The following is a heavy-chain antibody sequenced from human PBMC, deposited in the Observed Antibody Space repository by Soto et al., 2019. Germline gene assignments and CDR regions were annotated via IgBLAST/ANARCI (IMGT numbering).Heavy chain of an antibody. Sequence: QVQLVESGGGVVQPGTSLRLSCEASGFTFSGFGMHWVRQAPGKGLEWVAVIWYDGSKKYYADCVKGRFTISRDNSKNALYLQMSGLRAEDTAVYYCARGRGGSYGGNSAHFDIWGQGTLVTVSS. CDR2: IWYDGSKK. J-gene: IGHJ3*02. CDR1: GFTFSGFG. V-gene: IGHV3-33*01. CDR3: ARGRGGSYGGNSAHFDI. D-gene: IGHD4-17*01.